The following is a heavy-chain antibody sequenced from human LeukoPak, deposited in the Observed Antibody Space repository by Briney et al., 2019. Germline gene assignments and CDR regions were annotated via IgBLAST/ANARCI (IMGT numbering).Heavy chain of an antibody. D-gene: IGHD3-9*01. J-gene: IGHJ3*02. V-gene: IGHV3-48*04. CDR3: ARDSLDILTGYHDAFDI. CDR2: ISSSSSTI. Sequence: GGSLRLSCAASGFTFSSYSMNWVRQAPGKGLEWVSYISSSSSTIYYADSVKGRFTISRDNAKNSLYLQMNSLRAEDTAVYYCARDSLDILTGYHDAFDIWGQGTMVTVSS. CDR1: GFTFSSYS.